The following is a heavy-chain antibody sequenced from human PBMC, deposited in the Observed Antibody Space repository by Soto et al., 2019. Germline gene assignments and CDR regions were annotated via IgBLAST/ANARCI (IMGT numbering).Heavy chain of an antibody. J-gene: IGHJ4*02. CDR1: GYSFTSYW. CDR2: IYPGDSDT. Sequence: PGESLKISCKGSGYSFTSYWIGWVRQMPGKGLEWMGIIYPGDSDTRYSPSFQGQVTISADMSISTAYLKWSSLKDSDTAMSSGASRGYCSGGSCFLAFDYWGQGTLVTVSS. CDR3: ASRGYCSGGSCFLAFDY. V-gene: IGHV5-51*01. D-gene: IGHD2-15*01.